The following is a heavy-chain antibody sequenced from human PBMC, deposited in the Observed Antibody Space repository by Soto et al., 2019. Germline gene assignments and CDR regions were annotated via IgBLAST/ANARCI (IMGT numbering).Heavy chain of an antibody. D-gene: IGHD2-2*01. Sequence: PGGSLRLSCAASGLTFNNYWMSWVRQAPGKGLEWVSSISSSSSYIYYADSVKGRFTISRDNAKNSLYLQMNSLRAEDTAVYYCAKEDVEPAAMEDYGGQGTLLTVSS. V-gene: IGHV3-21*04. CDR3: AKEDVEPAAMEDY. CDR1: GLTFNNYW. CDR2: ISSSSSYI. J-gene: IGHJ4*02.